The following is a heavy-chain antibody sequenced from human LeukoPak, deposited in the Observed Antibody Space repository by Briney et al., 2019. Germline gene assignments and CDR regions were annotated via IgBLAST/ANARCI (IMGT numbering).Heavy chain of an antibody. CDR1: GFTFSSYG. D-gene: IGHD5-18*01. CDR2: IRYDGSNK. Sequence: GGSLRLSCAASGFTFSSYGMHWVRQAPGKGLEWVAFIRYDGSNKYYADSVKGRFTISRDNSKNTLYLQMNSLRAEDTAVYYCAKESPSYGYGQGTKDLDYWGQGTLVTVSS. V-gene: IGHV3-30*02. J-gene: IGHJ4*02. CDR3: AKESPSYGYGQGTKDLDY.